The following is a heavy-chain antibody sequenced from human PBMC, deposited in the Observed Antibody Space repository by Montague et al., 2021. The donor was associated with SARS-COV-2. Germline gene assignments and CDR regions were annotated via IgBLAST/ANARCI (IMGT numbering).Heavy chain of an antibody. V-gene: IGHV3-21*01. D-gene: IGHD6-13*01. Sequence: SLRLSCAASGFTFSSYSMNWVRQAPGKGLEWVSSISSSSSYIYYADSVKGRFTTSRDNAKNSLYLQMNSLRAEDTAVYYCARVSRSSWYGGSLGEALDYWGQGTLVTVSS. J-gene: IGHJ4*02. CDR2: ISSSSSYI. CDR1: GFTFSSYS. CDR3: ARVSRSSWYGGSLGEALDY.